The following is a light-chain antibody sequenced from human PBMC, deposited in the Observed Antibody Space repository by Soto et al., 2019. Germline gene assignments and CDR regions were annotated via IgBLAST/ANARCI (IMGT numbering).Light chain of an antibody. CDR3: QQYGSSPE. CDR1: QSVLYSSNNKNY. Sequence: DIVMTQSPDSLAVSLGERATINCKSSQSVLYSSNNKNYLAWYQQKPGQPPKXRSYWASTRESGVPDRLSGSGSGTDFTLTISRLEPEDFAVYYCQQYGSSPEFGQGTRLEIK. V-gene: IGKV4-1*01. J-gene: IGKJ5*01. CDR2: WAS.